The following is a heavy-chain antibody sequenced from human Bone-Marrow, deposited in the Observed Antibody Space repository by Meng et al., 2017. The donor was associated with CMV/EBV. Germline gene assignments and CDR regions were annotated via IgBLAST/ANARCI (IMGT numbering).Heavy chain of an antibody. CDR3: ARGGDSGYDSFDP. CDR1: GGSFSGCY. J-gene: IGHJ5*02. Sequence: GCGGSFSGCYWSWIRQPPGKGLKWVGEISHSESTSYNPTLTRRVTISIDTSKIQFSLKLSSVTAADTAVYYCARGGDSGYDSFDPWGQGTLVTVSS. V-gene: IGHV4-34*01. CDR2: ISHSEST. D-gene: IGHD5-12*01.